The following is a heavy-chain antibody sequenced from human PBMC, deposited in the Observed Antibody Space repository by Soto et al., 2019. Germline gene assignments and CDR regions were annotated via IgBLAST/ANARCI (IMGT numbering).Heavy chain of an antibody. D-gene: IGHD3-10*01. Sequence: SEILSLTCAVYGGSFSGYYWSWIRQPPGKGLEWIGEINHSGSTNYNPSLKSRVTISVDTSKNQFSLKLSSVTAADTAVYYCARARRRNYYGSGSYDYWGQGTLVTVSS. J-gene: IGHJ4*02. CDR3: ARARRRNYYGSGSYDY. CDR2: INHSGST. CDR1: GGSFSGYY. V-gene: IGHV4-34*01.